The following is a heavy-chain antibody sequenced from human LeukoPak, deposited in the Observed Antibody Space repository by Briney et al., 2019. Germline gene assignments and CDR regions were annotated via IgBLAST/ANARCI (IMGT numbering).Heavy chain of an antibody. CDR3: ARSVTGDLLSDAFDI. Sequence: ASVKVSCKASGYTFTSYYMHWVRQAPGQGLEWMGIINPSGGSTSYAQKFQGRVTMTRDTSTSTVYMELSSLRSEDTAVYYCARSVTGDLLSDAFDIWGQGTMVTVSS. CDR2: INPSGGST. J-gene: IGHJ3*02. V-gene: IGHV1-46*01. D-gene: IGHD7-27*01. CDR1: GYTFTSYY.